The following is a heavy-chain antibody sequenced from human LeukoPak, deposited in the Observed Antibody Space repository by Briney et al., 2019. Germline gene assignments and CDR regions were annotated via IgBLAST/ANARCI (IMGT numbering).Heavy chain of an antibody. J-gene: IGHJ6*03. CDR2: INPNSGGT. CDR1: GYTFTGYY. V-gene: IGHV1-2*02. D-gene: IGHD3-22*01. Sequence: ASVKVSCKASGYTFTGYYMHWVRQAPGQGLEWMGWINPNSGGTNYAQKFQGRVTMTRDTAISTAYMELSRLRSDDTAVYYCASRYSSGDYYYMDVWGKGTTVTVSS. CDR3: ASRYSSGDYYYMDV.